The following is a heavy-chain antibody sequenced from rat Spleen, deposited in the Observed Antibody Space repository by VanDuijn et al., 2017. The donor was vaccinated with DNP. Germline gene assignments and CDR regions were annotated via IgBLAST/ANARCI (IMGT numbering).Heavy chain of an antibody. CDR1: GFTFSDYY. CDR2: ITSGSGTT. J-gene: IGHJ2*01. Sequence: EVQLVESGGGLVQPGRSLKLSCAASGFTFSDYYMAWVRQVPGKGLEWIASITSGSGTTSYPDAVKGRFVISRDDTENTLSLQMNSLTSEDTATYYCTSNNYLDYWGQGVMVTVSS. V-gene: IGHV5S23*01. CDR3: TSNNYLDY.